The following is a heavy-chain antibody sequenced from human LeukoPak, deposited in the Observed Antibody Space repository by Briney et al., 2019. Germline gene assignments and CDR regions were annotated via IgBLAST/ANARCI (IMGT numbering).Heavy chain of an antibody. CDR1: GGSMSSYY. CDR3: ARGGIAVAGTGWFDP. J-gene: IGHJ5*02. D-gene: IGHD6-19*01. V-gene: IGHV4-59*01. CDR2: IYYSGST. Sequence: PSETLSLTCTVSGGSMSSYYWSWVRQPPGKGLEWLGYIYYSGSTNYNPSLKSRVTISVDTSKNQFYLKLSSVTAADTAVYYCARGGIAVAGTGWFDPWGQGTLVTVSS.